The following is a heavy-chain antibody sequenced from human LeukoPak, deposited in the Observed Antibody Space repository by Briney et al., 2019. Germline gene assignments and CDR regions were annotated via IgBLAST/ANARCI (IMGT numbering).Heavy chain of an antibody. D-gene: IGHD3-10*01. CDR1: GFTFGDYA. CDR3: TRGRITMVRGVITRNWFDP. CDR2: IRSKAYGGTA. J-gene: IGHJ5*02. V-gene: IGHV3-49*04. Sequence: PGGSLRLSCTASGFTFGDYAMSWVRQAPGKGLEWVGFIRSKAYGGTAEYAASVEGRFTISRDDSKSIAYLQMNSLKTEDTAVYYCTRGRITMVRGVITRNWFDPWGQGTLVTVSS.